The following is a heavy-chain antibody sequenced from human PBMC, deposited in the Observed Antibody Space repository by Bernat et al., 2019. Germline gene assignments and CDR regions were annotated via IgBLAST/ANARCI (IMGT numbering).Heavy chain of an antibody. Sequence: QVQLVQSGTEVKKPGASVKVSCKASGYTFTSYGISWVRQAPGQELEWMGWISAYYGNTNYAQKLQGRVTMTTDTSTSTAYMELRSLRSDDTAVYYCAREINQYSSGWYSDYWGQGTLVTVSS. CDR1: GYTFTSYG. CDR2: ISAYYGNT. V-gene: IGHV1-18*01. CDR3: AREINQYSSGWYSDY. D-gene: IGHD6-19*01. J-gene: IGHJ4*02.